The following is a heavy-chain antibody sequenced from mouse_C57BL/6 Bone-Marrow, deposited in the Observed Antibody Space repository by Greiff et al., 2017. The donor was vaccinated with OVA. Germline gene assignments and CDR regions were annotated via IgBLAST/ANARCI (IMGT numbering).Heavy chain of an antibody. CDR1: GYTFTDYN. J-gene: IGHJ3*01. Sequence: EVQRVESGPELVKPGASVKMSCKASGYTFTDYNMHWVKQSHGKSLEWIGYINPNNGGTSYNQKFKGKATLTVNKSSSTAYMELRSLTSEDSAVYYCARSRDYYGSSYVDFAYWGQGTLVTVSA. V-gene: IGHV1-22*01. D-gene: IGHD1-1*01. CDR3: ARSRDYYGSSYVDFAY. CDR2: INPNNGGT.